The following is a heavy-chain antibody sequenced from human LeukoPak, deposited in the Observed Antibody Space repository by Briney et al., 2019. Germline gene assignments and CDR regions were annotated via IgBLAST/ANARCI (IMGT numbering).Heavy chain of an antibody. D-gene: IGHD1-1*01. V-gene: IGHV3-23*01. CDR1: GFTFSSIA. CDR2: IRSNGDTT. CDR3: AKGQELDDGVFDS. J-gene: IGHJ4*02. Sequence: GGSLRLSCAASGFTFSSIAMTWVRQAPGKGLEWVSTIRSNGDTTYNADSVKGRFTISRDNSKNTLYLQLNSLRVEDTAIYYCAKGQELDDGVFDSWGQGTLVTVSS.